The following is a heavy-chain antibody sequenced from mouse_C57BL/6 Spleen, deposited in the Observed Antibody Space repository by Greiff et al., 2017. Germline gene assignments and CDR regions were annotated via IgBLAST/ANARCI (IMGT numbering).Heavy chain of an antibody. CDR3: ARDYDYDGGFDY. J-gene: IGHJ2*01. Sequence: EVQLQQSGPVLVKPGASVKMSCKASGYTFTDYYMNWVKQSHGKSLEWIGVINPYNGGTSYNQKFKGKATLTVDKSSSTAYMELNSLTSEDSAVYYGARDYDYDGGFDYWGQGTTLTVSS. CDR2: INPYNGGT. D-gene: IGHD2-4*01. CDR1: GYTFTDYY. V-gene: IGHV1-19*01.